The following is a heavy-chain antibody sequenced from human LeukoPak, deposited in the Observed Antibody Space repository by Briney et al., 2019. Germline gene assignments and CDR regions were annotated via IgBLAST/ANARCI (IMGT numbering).Heavy chain of an antibody. V-gene: IGHV1-2*02. J-gene: IGHJ5*02. CDR3: ARPVNVLMVYANWFDP. CDR1: GHTFTGYY. CDR2: INPNSGGT. Sequence: ASVKVSCKASGHTFTGYYMHWVRQAPGQGLEWMGWINPNSGGTNYAQKFQGRVTMTRDTSISTAYMELSRLRSDDTAVYYCARPVNVLMVYANWFDPWGQGTLVTVSS. D-gene: IGHD2-8*01.